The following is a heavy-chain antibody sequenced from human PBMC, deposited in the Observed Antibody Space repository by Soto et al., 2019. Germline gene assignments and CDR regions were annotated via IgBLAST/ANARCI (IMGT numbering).Heavy chain of an antibody. CDR1: GGSISSYY. D-gene: IGHD3-10*01. V-gene: IGHV4-59*01. J-gene: IGHJ6*03. Sequence: QVQLQESGPGLVKPSETLSLTCTVSGGSISSYYWSWIRQPPGKGLEWIGYIYYSGSTNYNPSLKSRVTISVDTSKNQFSLKLSSVTAADTAVYYCARVTRTDYYGSGSYSVPPLNYYLNYYYYYMDVWGKGTTVTVSS. CDR2: IYYSGST. CDR3: ARVTRTDYYGSGSYSVPPLNYYLNYYYYYMDV.